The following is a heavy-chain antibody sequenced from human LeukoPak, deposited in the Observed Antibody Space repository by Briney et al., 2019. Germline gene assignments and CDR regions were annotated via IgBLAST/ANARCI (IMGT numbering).Heavy chain of an antibody. CDR1: GYTFTGYY. CDR3: ARENTFGGVIVPLGAFDI. J-gene: IGHJ3*02. CDR2: INPNSGGT. D-gene: IGHD3-16*02. Sequence: ASVKVSCKASGYTFTGYYMHWVRQAPGQGLEWMGWINPNSGGTNYAQKFQGRVTMTRDTSISTAYMELSRLRSDDTAVYYCARENTFGGVIVPLGAFDIWGQGTMVTVSS. V-gene: IGHV1-2*02.